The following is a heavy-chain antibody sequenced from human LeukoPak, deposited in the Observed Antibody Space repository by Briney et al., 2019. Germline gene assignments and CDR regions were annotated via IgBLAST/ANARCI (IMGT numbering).Heavy chain of an antibody. Sequence: PSETLSLTCTVSGGSISSYYWSWIRQPPGKGLEWIGYIYYSGSTNYNPSLKSRVAISVDTSKNQFPLKLSSVTAADTAVYYCASSYGSGKRNYYYYMDVWGKGTTVTISS. J-gene: IGHJ6*03. CDR2: IYYSGST. V-gene: IGHV4-59*01. D-gene: IGHD3-10*01. CDR1: GGSISSYY. CDR3: ASSYGSGKRNYYYYMDV.